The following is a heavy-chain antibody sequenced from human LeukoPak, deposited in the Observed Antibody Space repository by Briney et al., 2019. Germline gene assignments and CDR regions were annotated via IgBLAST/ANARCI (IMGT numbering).Heavy chain of an antibody. J-gene: IGHJ4*02. CDR2: IHSSGNT. CDR3: ARPGSTSGWYYYDF. Sequence: SETLSLTCTVSGGSIGDYYWGWIRQPPGKGLEWMGCIHSSGNTNYNPPLKSRLTISVDTSKNQFSLKLISVTAADTAVYYCARPGSTSGWYYYDFWGRGALVTVSS. CDR1: GGSIGDYY. D-gene: IGHD3-10*01. V-gene: IGHV4-59*08.